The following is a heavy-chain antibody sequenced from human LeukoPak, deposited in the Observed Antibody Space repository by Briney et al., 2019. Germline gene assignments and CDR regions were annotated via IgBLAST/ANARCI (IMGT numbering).Heavy chain of an antibody. J-gene: IGHJ6*02. V-gene: IGHV3-21*01. CDR3: AKDGGSGFSPPYYFAMDV. Sequence: GGSLRLSCAASGFTFSSYSMNWVRQAPGKGLEWVSSISSSSSYIYYADSVKGRFTISRDDSKSTVFLQMNSLRAEDTAVYHCAKDGGSGFSPPYYFAMDVWGQGTTVIVSS. CDR2: ISSSSSYI. CDR1: GFTFSSYS. D-gene: IGHD3-22*01.